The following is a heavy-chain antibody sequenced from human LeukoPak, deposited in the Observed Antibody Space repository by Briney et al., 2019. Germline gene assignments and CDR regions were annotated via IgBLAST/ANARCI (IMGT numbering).Heavy chain of an antibody. CDR3: ASRERLSGAFDI. CDR1: GFTFSSYS. CDR2: ISNSSSYI. J-gene: IGHJ3*02. D-gene: IGHD6-25*01. Sequence: GGSLRLSCAASGFTFSSYSMNWVRQAPGKGLEWVSSISNSSSYIYYADSVKGRFTISRDNAKNSLYLQMNSLRAEDTAVYYCASRERLSGAFDIWGQGTMVTVSS. V-gene: IGHV3-21*01.